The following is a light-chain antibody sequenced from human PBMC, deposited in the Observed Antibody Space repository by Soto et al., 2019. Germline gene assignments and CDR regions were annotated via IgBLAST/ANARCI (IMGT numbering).Light chain of an antibody. CDR1: SSDVGGYNY. Sequence: QSVLTQPPSASGSPGQSVTISCTGTSSDVGGYNYVSWYQQHPGKAPKLIIFEVSKRPSGVPDRFSGSKSGNTASLTVSGLQAEDEADYYCSSFAGRNSLGVFGGGTKLTVL. CDR2: EVS. CDR3: SSFAGRNSLGV. J-gene: IGLJ3*02. V-gene: IGLV2-8*01.